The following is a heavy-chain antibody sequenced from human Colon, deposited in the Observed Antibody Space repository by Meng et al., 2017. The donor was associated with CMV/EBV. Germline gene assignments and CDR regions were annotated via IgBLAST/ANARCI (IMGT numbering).Heavy chain of an antibody. CDR3: TTGTWFDF. J-gene: IGHJ4*02. CDR2: IKSNADGGAA. CDR1: GLPFSKAW. V-gene: IGHV3-15*07. Sequence: LSWAASGLPFSKAWMAWVRQAPGKGLEWVGRIKSNADGGAAGYATPVKGRFTISRDDSKNTLFLQMTSLKSEDTALYYCTTGTWFDFWGQGTLVTVSS. D-gene: IGHD1-26*01.